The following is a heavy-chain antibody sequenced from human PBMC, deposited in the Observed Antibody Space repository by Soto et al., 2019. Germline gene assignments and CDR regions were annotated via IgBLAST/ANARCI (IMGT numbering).Heavy chain of an antibody. CDR3: ARGAVIETDGDYGAQNWFDP. J-gene: IGHJ5*02. Sequence: QVQLQESGPGLVKPSQTLSLTCTVSGGSISSGDYYWSWIRQPPGKGLEWIGYIYYSGSTYYNPSLQGRHTISLDPSNHQYPLKLSSVTAADPAVYSCARGAVIETDGDYGAQNWFDPWGQGTLVTVSS. CDR1: GGSISSGDYY. CDR2: IYYSGST. V-gene: IGHV4-30-4*01. D-gene: IGHD4-17*01.